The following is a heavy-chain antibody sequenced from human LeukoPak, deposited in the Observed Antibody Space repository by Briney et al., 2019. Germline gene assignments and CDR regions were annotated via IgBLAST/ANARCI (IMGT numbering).Heavy chain of an antibody. J-gene: IGHJ5*02. Sequence: KPSETLSLTCTVSGGSISSYYWSWIRQPAGKGLEWIGRIYTSGSTNYNPSLKSRVTMSVDTSKNQFSLKLSSVTAADTAVYYCARDWQQLVRGTDWFDPWGQGTLVTVSS. D-gene: IGHD6-13*01. CDR3: ARDWQQLVRGTDWFDP. CDR1: GGSISSYY. V-gene: IGHV4-4*07. CDR2: IYTSGST.